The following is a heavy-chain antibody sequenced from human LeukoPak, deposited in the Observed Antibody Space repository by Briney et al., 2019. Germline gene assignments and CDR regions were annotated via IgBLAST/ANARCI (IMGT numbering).Heavy chain of an antibody. CDR3: ARGRAVASDY. CDR1: GRSFSGFY. Sequence: SETLSLTCAVYGRSFSGFYWSWIRQPPGKGLEWIGEINHSGSTNYNPSLKSRLTISVDTSKNQFSLKLSPVTAADTAVYYCARGRAVASDYWGQGTLVTVSS. J-gene: IGHJ4*02. V-gene: IGHV4-34*01. CDR2: INHSGST. D-gene: IGHD6-19*01.